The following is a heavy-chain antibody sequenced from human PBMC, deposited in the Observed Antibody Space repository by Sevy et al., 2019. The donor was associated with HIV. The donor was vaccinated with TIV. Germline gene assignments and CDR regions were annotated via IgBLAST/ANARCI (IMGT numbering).Heavy chain of an antibody. CDR1: GFTFSNYG. V-gene: IGHV3-33*01. J-gene: IGHJ4*02. Sequence: GGSLRLSCAASGFTFSNYGMHWVRQAPGKGLEWVAVIWNDGSNKYYADSVKVRFTISRDNSKNTLYLQMNRLRVEDTAVYYCARGGDFNDRSAKRDFDYWGQGTLVTVSS. CDR2: IWNDGSNK. D-gene: IGHD3-22*01. CDR3: ARGGDFNDRSAKRDFDY.